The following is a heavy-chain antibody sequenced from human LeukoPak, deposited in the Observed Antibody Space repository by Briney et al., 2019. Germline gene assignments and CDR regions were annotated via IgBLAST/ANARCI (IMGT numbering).Heavy chain of an antibody. Sequence: ASVKVSCKVSGYTLTELSMHWVRQAPGKGLEWMGGFDPEDGETICAQKFQGRVTMTRDMSTSTVYMELSSLRSEDTAVYYCARDAAVAADRGYYYYYMDVWGKGTTVTVSS. CDR3: ARDAAVAADRGYYYYYMDV. J-gene: IGHJ6*03. V-gene: IGHV1-24*01. CDR2: FDPEDGET. D-gene: IGHD6-19*01. CDR1: GYTLTELS.